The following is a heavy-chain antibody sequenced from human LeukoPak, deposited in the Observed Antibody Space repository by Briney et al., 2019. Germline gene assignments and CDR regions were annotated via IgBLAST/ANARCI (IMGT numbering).Heavy chain of an antibody. J-gene: IGHJ6*02. CDR3: ARERYCSSTSCYLHYYYYGMDV. Sequence: PSETLSLTCTVSGGSISSYYWSWIRQPAGKGLEWIGRIYTSGSTNYSPSLKSRVTMSVDTSKNQFSLKLSSVTAADTAVYYCARERYCSSTSCYLHYYYYGMDVWGQGTTVTVSS. CDR1: GGSISSYY. CDR2: IYTSGST. D-gene: IGHD2-2*01. V-gene: IGHV4-4*07.